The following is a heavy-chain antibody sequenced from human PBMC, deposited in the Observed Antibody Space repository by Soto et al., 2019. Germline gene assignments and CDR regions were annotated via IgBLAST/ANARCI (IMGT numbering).Heavy chain of an antibody. Sequence: SETLSLTSTVSGGSVGSECFYWSWLRQPPGKALEYIGHIYYTGTTNYNPSLKRRATISEDTSKNQFSLRLTSVTAADTAVYHCARMSTWRFVDYWGQGTLVTVSS. D-gene: IGHD3-3*01. V-gene: IGHV4-61*01. J-gene: IGHJ4*02. CDR2: IYYTGTT. CDR3: ARMSTWRFVDY. CDR1: GGSVGSECFY.